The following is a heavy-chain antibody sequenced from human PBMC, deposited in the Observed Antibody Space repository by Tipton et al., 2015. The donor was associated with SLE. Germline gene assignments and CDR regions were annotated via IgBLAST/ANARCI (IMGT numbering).Heavy chain of an antibody. CDR3: ARDRFDSSGYTLFDS. D-gene: IGHD3-22*01. CDR1: GGSISSYY. CDR2: IHYSGST. V-gene: IGHV4-59*12. J-gene: IGHJ4*02. Sequence: TLSLTCTVSGGSISSYYWSWIRQPPGKGLEWIGYIHYSGSTNYNPSLKSRVTISVDTSKNQFSLNLSSVTAADTAVYYCARDRFDSSGYTLFDSWGQGTLVTVSS.